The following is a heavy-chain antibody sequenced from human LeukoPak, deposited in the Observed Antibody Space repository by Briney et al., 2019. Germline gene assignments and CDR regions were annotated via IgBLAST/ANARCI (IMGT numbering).Heavy chain of an antibody. CDR3: ARKTSGWFGP. CDR1: GGSINSYY. D-gene: IGHD3-10*01. J-gene: IGHJ5*02. Sequence: PSETLSLTCTVSGGSINSYYWSWIRQPPGKGLEWIGYIYYSGTTNYNPSLKSRVSISLDTSKNQFSLKLSSVTAADTAVYYCARKTSGWFGPWGQGTLVTVSS. CDR2: IYYSGTT. V-gene: IGHV4-59*01.